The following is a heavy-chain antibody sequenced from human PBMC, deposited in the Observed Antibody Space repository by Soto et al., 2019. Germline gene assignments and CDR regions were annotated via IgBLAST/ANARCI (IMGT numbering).Heavy chain of an antibody. CDR2: VSGYNGDT. Sequence: QIQVVQYGDEVKQPGASVTVSCKASGYTFTSYGINWVRKAPGHGLEWVGWVSGYNGDTYYAQKFQDRVTMTKDGGTTTAYLELRSLRSDDSAVYYCGRAKYGEFYAYWGQGTRVSV. V-gene: IGHV1-18*01. D-gene: IGHD4-17*01. J-gene: IGHJ4*02. CDR3: GRAKYGEFYAY. CDR1: GYTFTSYG.